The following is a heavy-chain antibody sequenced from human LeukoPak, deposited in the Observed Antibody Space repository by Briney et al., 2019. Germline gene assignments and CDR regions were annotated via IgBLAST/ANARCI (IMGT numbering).Heavy chain of an antibody. V-gene: IGHV3-7*01. CDR2: IKQDGSEK. Sequence: GGSLRLSCAASGFTFSSYWMSWVRQAPGKGLEWVANIKQDGSEKYYVDSVKGRFTISRDNAKNSLYLQMNSLRAEDTAVYYCASVFHYYYYYMDVWGKGTTVTASS. CDR1: GFTFSSYW. CDR3: ASVFHYYYYYMDV. J-gene: IGHJ6*03. D-gene: IGHD5/OR15-5a*01.